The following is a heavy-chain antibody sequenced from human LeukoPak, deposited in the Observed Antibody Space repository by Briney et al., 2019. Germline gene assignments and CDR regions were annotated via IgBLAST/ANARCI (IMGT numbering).Heavy chain of an antibody. J-gene: IGHJ4*02. D-gene: IGHD3-9*01. Sequence: GGSLRLSCAASGFTFSSYSMNWVRQAPGKGLEWVSSISSSSSYIYYADSVKGRFTISRDNSKNTLYLQMNSLRAEDTAVYYCAKALTYYDILTGHYDYWGQGTLVTVSS. V-gene: IGHV3-21*04. CDR2: ISSSSSYI. CDR1: GFTFSSYS. CDR3: AKALTYYDILTGHYDY.